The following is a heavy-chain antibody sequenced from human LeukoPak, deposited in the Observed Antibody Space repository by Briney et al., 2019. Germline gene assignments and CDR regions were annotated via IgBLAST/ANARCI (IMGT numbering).Heavy chain of an antibody. CDR3: ARDIPPLNDFWSGYYIGAFDI. J-gene: IGHJ3*02. CDR1: GFTFSSYA. Sequence: GGSLRLSCAASGFTFSSYAMHWVRQAPGKGLEWVAVISYDGSKKYYADSVKGRFTISRDNSKNTLYLQMNSLRAEDTAVYYCARDIPPLNDFWSGYYIGAFDIWGQGTMVTVSS. V-gene: IGHV3-30-3*01. CDR2: ISYDGSKK. D-gene: IGHD3-3*01.